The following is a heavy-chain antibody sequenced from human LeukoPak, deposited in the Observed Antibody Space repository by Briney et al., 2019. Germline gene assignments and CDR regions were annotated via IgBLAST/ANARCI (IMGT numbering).Heavy chain of an antibody. Sequence: PVKVSCKASGGTFSRFTISWVRQAPGQGFEWMGGITPIFGTANFAQKFQGRVSITADGSTSTAFMELSSLRSGDTAVYYCAREWGLESSGYYYAYWGQGTLVTVSS. V-gene: IGHV1-69*13. D-gene: IGHD3-22*01. CDR1: GGTFSRFT. CDR3: AREWGLESSGYYYAY. J-gene: IGHJ4*02. CDR2: ITPIFGTA.